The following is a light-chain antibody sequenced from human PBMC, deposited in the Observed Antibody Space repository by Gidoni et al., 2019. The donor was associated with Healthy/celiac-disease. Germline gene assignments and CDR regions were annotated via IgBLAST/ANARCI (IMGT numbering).Light chain of an antibody. CDR1: QSISSY. CDR3: QQSYSTPLT. V-gene: IGKV1-39*01. CDR2: AAS. Sequence: DIQMTRSPSSLSASVGDRVTITCRASQSISSYLNWYQQKPGKAPKLLIYAASSLQSGVPSRFSGSGSGTDFTLTISSLQPEDFATYYCQQSYSTPLTFGGGTKVESK. J-gene: IGKJ4*01.